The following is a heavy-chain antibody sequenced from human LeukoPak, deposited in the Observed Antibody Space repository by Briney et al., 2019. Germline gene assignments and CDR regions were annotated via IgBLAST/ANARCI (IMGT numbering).Heavy chain of an antibody. CDR2: IYTSGST. CDR1: GGSISSYY. CDR3: ARDCGGDCYSGFNWFDP. V-gene: IGHV4-4*07. D-gene: IGHD2-21*02. J-gene: IGHJ5*02. Sequence: SETLSLTCTVSGGSISSYYWSWIRQPAGKGLEWIGRIYTSGSTNYKPSLKSRVTMSVDTSKNQFSLKLSSVTAADTAVYYCARDCGGDCYSGFNWFDPWGQGTLVTVSS.